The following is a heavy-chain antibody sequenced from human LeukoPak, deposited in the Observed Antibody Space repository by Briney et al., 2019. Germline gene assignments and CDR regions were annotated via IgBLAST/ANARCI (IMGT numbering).Heavy chain of an antibody. Sequence: GGSLRLSCAASGFTVSRSYMNWVRQAPGKGLEWVSIIYSGGSTYYADSVKGRFTISRDTAKNTVYLQMNSLRADDTAVYYRARDPPSPRHQAVSGTNYFDYWGQGTLVTVSS. CDR2: IYSGGST. V-gene: IGHV3-66*02. J-gene: IGHJ4*02. CDR3: ARDPPSPRHQAVSGTNYFDY. D-gene: IGHD6-19*01. CDR1: GFTVSRSY.